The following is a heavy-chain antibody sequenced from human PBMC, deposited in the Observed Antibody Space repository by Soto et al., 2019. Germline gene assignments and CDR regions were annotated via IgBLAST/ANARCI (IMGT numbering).Heavy chain of an antibody. CDR1: GGTFSSYA. V-gene: IGHV1-69*13. D-gene: IGHD1-1*01. CDR3: ARGEERRTAYYYYYYGMDV. Sequence: SVKVSCKASGGTFSSYAISWVRQAPGQGLEWMGGIIPIFGTANYAQKFQGRVTITADESTSTAYMELSSLRSEDTAVYYCARGEERRTAYYYYYYGMDVWGQGTTVTVSS. CDR2: IIPIFGTA. J-gene: IGHJ6*02.